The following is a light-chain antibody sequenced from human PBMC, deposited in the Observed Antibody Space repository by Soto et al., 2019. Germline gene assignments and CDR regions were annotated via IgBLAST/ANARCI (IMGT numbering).Light chain of an antibody. CDR3: QQYGSSPLT. CDR1: QSVSNNY. CDR2: GAS. V-gene: IGKV3-20*01. J-gene: IGKJ4*01. Sequence: EIGLTQSPGTLSLSPGEGATLSCRASQSVSNNYLAWYRQRPGHAPRLLIYGASSRATGIPDRFSGSGSGTDFTLTISRLEPEDFAVYYCQQYGSSPLTFGGGTKLEI.